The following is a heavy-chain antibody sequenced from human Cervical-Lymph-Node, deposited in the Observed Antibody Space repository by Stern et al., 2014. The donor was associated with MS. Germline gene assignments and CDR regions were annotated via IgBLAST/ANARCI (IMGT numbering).Heavy chain of an antibody. D-gene: IGHD6-19*01. CDR1: GDSITSRSYY. Sequence: QLQLQESGPGLVKPSETLSLTCSVSGDSITSRSYYWGWIRQPPGMGLEXIGSVYYSGSTYYNPSLKSRVPISVDPSKPKFSLKLSFVPAADTAVYFCARHSLVVGGWYGESRYFDLWGRGTLVTVSS. J-gene: IGHJ2*01. V-gene: IGHV4-39*01. CDR3: ARHSLVVGGWYGESRYFDL. CDR2: VYYSGST.